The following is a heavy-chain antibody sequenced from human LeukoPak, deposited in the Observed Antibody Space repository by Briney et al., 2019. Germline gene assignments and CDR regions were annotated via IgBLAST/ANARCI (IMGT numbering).Heavy chain of an antibody. V-gene: IGHV4-59*01. Sequence: SETLSLTCTVSGGSINDYYWSWIRQSPGKGLEWIGYIYYTGSTDYNPSLKSRVTMSVDTSKNQFSLKLSSVTAADTAVYSCARGSVRGEFDPWGQGTLVTVSS. CDR1: GGSINDYY. D-gene: IGHD3-10*01. J-gene: IGHJ5*02. CDR2: IYYTGST. CDR3: ARGSVRGEFDP.